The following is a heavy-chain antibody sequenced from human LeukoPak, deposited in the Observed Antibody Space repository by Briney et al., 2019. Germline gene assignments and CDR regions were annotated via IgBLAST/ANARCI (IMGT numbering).Heavy chain of an antibody. CDR1: GGSFSGYY. CDR2: INHSGST. J-gene: IGHJ4*02. CDR3: ARVIAAAGPYYFDY. Sequence: SETLSLTCAVYGGSFSGYYWSWIRQPPGKGLEWIGEINHSGSTNYNPSLKSRVTISVDTSKNRFSLKLSSVTAADTAVYYCARVIAAAGPYYFDYWGQGTLVTVSS. D-gene: IGHD6-13*01. V-gene: IGHV4-34*01.